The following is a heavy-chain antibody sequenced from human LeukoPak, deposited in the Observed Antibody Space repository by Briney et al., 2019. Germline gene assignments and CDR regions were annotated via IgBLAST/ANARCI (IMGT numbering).Heavy chain of an antibody. Sequence: GGSLRLSCAASGFTFSSYAMSWVRQAPRKGLEWVSAISGSGGSTYYADSVKGRFTISRDNSKNTLYLQMNSLRAEDTAVYYCAKDGSRNQLPYYFDYWGQGTLVTVSS. D-gene: IGHD2-2*01. J-gene: IGHJ4*02. CDR2: ISGSGGST. CDR3: AKDGSRNQLPYYFDY. V-gene: IGHV3-23*01. CDR1: GFTFSSYA.